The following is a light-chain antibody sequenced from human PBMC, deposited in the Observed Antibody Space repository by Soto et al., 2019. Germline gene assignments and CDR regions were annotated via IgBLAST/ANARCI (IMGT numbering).Light chain of an antibody. CDR3: QHYNNYSGT. CDR1: QSISTW. V-gene: IGKV1-5*01. Sequence: DIPMTQSPSTLSASVGDRVTITCRASQSISTWLAWFQQKPGKAPKLLIYDASTLESGVPARFSGSGSGTEFTLTINSLQPDDFATYYCQHYNNYSGTFGQGTKLEIK. CDR2: DAS. J-gene: IGKJ2*01.